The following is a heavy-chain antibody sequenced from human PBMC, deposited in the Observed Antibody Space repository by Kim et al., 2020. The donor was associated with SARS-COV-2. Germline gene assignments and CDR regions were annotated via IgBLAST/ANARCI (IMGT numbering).Heavy chain of an antibody. CDR1: GYTFTGHY. V-gene: IGHV1-2*02. Sequence: ASVKVSCKASGYTFTGHYINWVRQAPGQGLEWMGWINPNSGDTHYAEKFRGRLTMTKDTSINTVYMDLGSLRSDDTAVYYCARGSSSFNHWGRGTRVSVSS. J-gene: IGHJ4*02. CDR2: INPNSGDT. D-gene: IGHD6-6*01. CDR3: ARGSSSFNH.